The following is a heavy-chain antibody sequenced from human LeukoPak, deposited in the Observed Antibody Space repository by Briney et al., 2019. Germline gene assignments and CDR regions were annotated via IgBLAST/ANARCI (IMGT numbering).Heavy chain of an antibody. J-gene: IGHJ4*02. V-gene: IGHV4-34*01. Sequence: SETLSLTCAVYGGSFSGYYWSWIRQPPGKGLEWIGEINHSGSTNYNPSLKSRVTISVDTSKNQFSLKLSSVTAADTAVYYCASSRYCDSSGLDYWGQGTLVTVSS. CDR2: INHSGST. D-gene: IGHD3-22*01. CDR1: GGSFSGYY. CDR3: ASSRYCDSSGLDY.